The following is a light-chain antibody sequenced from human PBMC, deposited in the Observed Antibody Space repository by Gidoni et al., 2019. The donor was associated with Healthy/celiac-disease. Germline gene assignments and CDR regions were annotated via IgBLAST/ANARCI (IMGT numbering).Light chain of an antibody. CDR3: QQRNSYPPVT. J-gene: IGKJ4*01. CDR2: AAS. Sequence: IQLTQSPSFLSASVGDRVTITCRARQGISSYLAWYQQKPGKAPKLLIYAASTLQSGVPSRFSGSGSGTEFTLTIRSLQPEDFATYYCQQRNSYPPVTFGGGTKVEIK. V-gene: IGKV1-9*01. CDR1: QGISSY.